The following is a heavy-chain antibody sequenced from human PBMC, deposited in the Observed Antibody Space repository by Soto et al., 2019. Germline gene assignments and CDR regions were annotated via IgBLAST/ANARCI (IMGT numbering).Heavy chain of an antibody. D-gene: IGHD2-21*02. Sequence: SETLSLTCTVSGGSICSYDWSWIRQPPGKGLEWIGYMYNTGSTIYNPSLKSRVTISVDTSKNQFSLKLNSVTAADTAVYYCARDLWGYCGADCYPLDVWGQGTTVTVSS. V-gene: IGHV4-59*01. CDR1: GGSICSYD. CDR2: MYNTGST. J-gene: IGHJ6*02. CDR3: ARDLWGYCGADCYPLDV.